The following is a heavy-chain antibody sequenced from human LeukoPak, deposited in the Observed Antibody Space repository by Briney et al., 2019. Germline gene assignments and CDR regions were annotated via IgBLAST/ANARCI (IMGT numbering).Heavy chain of an antibody. D-gene: IGHD6-13*01. CDR1: GGSFSGYY. CDR2: INHSGST. CDR3: AVSSSWYSDAFDI. Sequence: SETLSLTCAVYGGSFSGYYRSWIRQPPGKGLEWIGEINHSGSTNYNPSLKSRVTISVDTSKNQFSLKLSSVTAADTAVYYCAVSSSWYSDAFDIWGQGTMVTVSS. J-gene: IGHJ3*02. V-gene: IGHV4-34*01.